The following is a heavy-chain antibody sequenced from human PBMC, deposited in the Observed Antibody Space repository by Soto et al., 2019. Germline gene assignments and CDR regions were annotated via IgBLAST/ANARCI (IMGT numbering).Heavy chain of an antibody. V-gene: IGHV4-39*01. J-gene: IGHJ6*02. CDR3: ARHDVGIAAAGTILYDYGMDV. CDR1: GGSISSSSHY. D-gene: IGHD6-13*01. CDR2: IYYSGST. Sequence: SETLSLSCTVSGGSISSSSHYWGWIRQPPGKGLEWIGSIYYSGSTYYNPSLKSRVTISVDTSKNQFSLKLSSVTAADTAVYYCARHDVGIAAAGTILYDYGMDVWGQGTTVSVSS.